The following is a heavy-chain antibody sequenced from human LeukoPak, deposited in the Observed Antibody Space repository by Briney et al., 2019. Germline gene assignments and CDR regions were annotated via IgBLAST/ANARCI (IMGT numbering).Heavy chain of an antibody. D-gene: IGHD1-26*01. CDR3: ARDGREFDY. CDR2: ISSSGSTI. J-gene: IGHJ4*02. CDR1: GVTFSSYE. V-gene: IGHV3-48*03. Sequence: GGSLRLSCAASGVTFSSYEMNWVRQAPGKGLGWGSYISSSGSTIYYADSVKGRFTIYRDNAKNSMYLQMNSLRAEDTAVYYCARDGREFDYWGQGTLVTVSS.